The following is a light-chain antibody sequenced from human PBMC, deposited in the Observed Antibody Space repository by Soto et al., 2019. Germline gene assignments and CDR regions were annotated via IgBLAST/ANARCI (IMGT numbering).Light chain of an antibody. CDR3: GTWDSSLSLYV. Sequence: QSVLTQPPSVSAAPGQKVTISCSGSSSNIGNNYVSWYQQLPGTAPKLLIYDNNKRPSGIPDRFSGSKSGTSATPGITGLQTGDEADYYCGTWDSSLSLYVFGTGTKLTVL. CDR1: SSNIGNNY. CDR2: DNN. J-gene: IGLJ1*01. V-gene: IGLV1-51*01.